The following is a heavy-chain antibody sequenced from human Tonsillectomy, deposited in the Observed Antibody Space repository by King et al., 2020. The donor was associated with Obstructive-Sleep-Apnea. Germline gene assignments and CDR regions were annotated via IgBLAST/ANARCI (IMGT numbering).Heavy chain of an antibody. CDR2: IWYDRSNI. CDR1: GFTFSSYG. J-gene: IGHJ4*02. V-gene: IGHV3-33*01. Sequence: VQLVESGGGVVQPGRSLRLSCAASGFTFSSYGLHWVRQAPGKGLEWVAVIWYDRSNIYYADSVKGRFTLSRDNSKKTLYLQMNSLRAEDTAVYYCARDPATTVTLFDYWGQGTLVTVSS. CDR3: ARDPATTVTLFDY. D-gene: IGHD4-17*01.